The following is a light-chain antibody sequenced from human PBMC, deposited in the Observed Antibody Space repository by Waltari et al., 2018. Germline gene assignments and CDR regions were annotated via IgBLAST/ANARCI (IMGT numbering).Light chain of an antibody. Sequence: QLVLTQSPSASASLGASVKLTCTLSSGHTSNVIAWLQQQPGKGPRFLMKVNSDGSHSKGDGIPDRFSGCSSGAVRYLSISSLQSEDDADYYCQTGGHGTWVFGGGTKVTVL. CDR1: SGHTSNV. CDR3: QTGGHGTWV. CDR2: VNSDGSH. J-gene: IGLJ3*02. V-gene: IGLV4-69*01.